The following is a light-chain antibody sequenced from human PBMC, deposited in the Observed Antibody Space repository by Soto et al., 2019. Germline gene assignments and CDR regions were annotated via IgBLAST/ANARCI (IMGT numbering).Light chain of an antibody. CDR1: QSINTW. CDR3: QQYNNWPRT. J-gene: IGKJ1*01. CDR2: DAS. V-gene: IGKV1-5*01. Sequence: DIQMTQSPSTLSASVGDRVTITCRASQSINTWLAWYQQKPGKAPKLLIYDASNLQSGVPSRFSGSGSGTEFTLTISSLQPDDFATYYCQQYNNWPRTFGQGTKGNIK.